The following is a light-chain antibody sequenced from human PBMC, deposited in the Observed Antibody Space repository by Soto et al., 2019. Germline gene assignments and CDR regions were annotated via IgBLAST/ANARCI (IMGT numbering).Light chain of an antibody. CDR1: SSNIGSNT. V-gene: IGLV1-44*01. CDR3: AARDDSLNGYV. Sequence: QLVLTQPPSASGTPGQRVTISCSGSSSNIGSNTVNWYQQLPGTAPKLLIHANNQRPSGVPDRFSGSKSGTSASLAISWLQSEEADYYCAARDDSLNGYVFGTGTKVTVL. J-gene: IGLJ1*01. CDR2: ANN.